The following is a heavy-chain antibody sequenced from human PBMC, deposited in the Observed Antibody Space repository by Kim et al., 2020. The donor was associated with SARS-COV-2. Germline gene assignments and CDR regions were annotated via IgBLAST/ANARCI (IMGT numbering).Heavy chain of an antibody. V-gene: IGHV3-33*01. J-gene: IGHJ6*02. CDR2: IWYDGSNK. CDR3: ARAHGMVRGIFPGYYYGMDV. CDR1: GFTFSSYG. Sequence: GGSLRLSCAASGFTFSSYGMHWVRQAPGKGLEWVAVIWYDGSNKYYADSVKGRFTISRDNSKNTLYLQMNSLRAEDTAVYYCARAHGMVRGIFPGYYYGMDVWGQGTTVTVSS. D-gene: IGHD3-10*01.